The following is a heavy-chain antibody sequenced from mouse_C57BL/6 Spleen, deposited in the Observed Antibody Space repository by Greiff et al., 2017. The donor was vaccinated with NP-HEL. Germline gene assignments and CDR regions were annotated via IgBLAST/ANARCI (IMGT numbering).Heavy chain of an antibody. CDR1: GFTFSSYA. Sequence: DVQLVESGGGLVKPGGSLKLSCAASGFTFSSYAMSWVRQTPEKRLEWVATISDGGSYTYYPDNVKGRFTISRDNAKNNLYLQMSQMKSEDTAMYYCARDRKTTAQVLAYWGQGTLVTVSA. CDR2: ISDGGSYT. D-gene: IGHD3-2*02. CDR3: ARDRKTTAQVLAY. V-gene: IGHV5-4*01. J-gene: IGHJ3*01.